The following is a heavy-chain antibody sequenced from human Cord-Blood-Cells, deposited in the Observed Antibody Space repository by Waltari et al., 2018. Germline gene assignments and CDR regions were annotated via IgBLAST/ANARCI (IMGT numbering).Heavy chain of an antibody. D-gene: IGHD6-13*01. CDR2: ISFSGST. CDR3: ASLSGTLFYSSSLDY. V-gene: IGHV4-39*01. Sequence: QWSGTGLVKRSETLSLTCTVPGSSISSSSDYWGWIRQPPGKGLAWIGSISFSGSTYYNPSLKSRVTISVDTSKNQFSLKLSSVTAVDTAVYYCASLSGTLFYSSSLDYWGQGTLVTVSS. J-gene: IGHJ4*02. CDR1: GSSISSSSDY.